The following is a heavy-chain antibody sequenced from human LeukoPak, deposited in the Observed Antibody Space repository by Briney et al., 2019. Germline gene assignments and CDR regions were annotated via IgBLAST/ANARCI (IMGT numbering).Heavy chain of an antibody. D-gene: IGHD1-26*01. CDR2: ISSSGGSI. CDR1: EFTLSSYA. CDR3: AKSKLKDFFED. J-gene: IGHJ4*02. Sequence: GGSLRLSCEASEFTLSSYAMNWVRQAPGKGLEWVSIISSSGGSIYYADSVKGRFTISRDNSKNTLYLQMNSLRAEDTAVYYCAKSKLKDFFEDWGQGTLVTASS. V-gene: IGHV3-23*01.